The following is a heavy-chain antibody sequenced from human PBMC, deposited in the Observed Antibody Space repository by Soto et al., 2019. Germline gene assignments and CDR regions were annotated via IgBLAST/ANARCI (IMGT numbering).Heavy chain of an antibody. CDR1: GGTFSSYP. CDR2: IIPIFGTA. CDR3: ARSAGGDSSGYYYENLDY. D-gene: IGHD3-22*01. Sequence: QVQLVQSGAEVKKPGSSVKVSCKASGGTFSSYPISWVRQAPRQGLEWMGGIIPIFGTANYAQKFQGRVTITADKSTSTAYMELSSLRPEDTAVYYCARSAGGDSSGYYYENLDYWGQGTLVTVSS. J-gene: IGHJ4*02. V-gene: IGHV1-69*06.